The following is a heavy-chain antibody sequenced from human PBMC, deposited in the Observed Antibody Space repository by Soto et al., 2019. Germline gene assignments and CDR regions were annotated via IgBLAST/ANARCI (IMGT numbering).Heavy chain of an antibody. CDR2: IIPIFGTA. V-gene: IGHV1-69*06. J-gene: IGHJ3*02. Sequence: QVQLVQSGAEVKKPGSSVKVSCKASGGTFSSYAISWVRQAPGQGLEWMGGIIPIFGTANYAQKFQGRVTITADKSTSTAYMVLSSLRSEDTAVYYCARASVVPAAIPPARAFDIWGQGTMVTVSS. D-gene: IGHD2-2*02. CDR1: GGTFSSYA. CDR3: ARASVVPAAIPPARAFDI.